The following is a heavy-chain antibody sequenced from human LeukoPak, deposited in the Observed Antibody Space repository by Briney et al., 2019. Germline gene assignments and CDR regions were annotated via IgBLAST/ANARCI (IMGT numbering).Heavy chain of an antibody. D-gene: IGHD2-2*01. CDR2: IYYSGST. CDR3: ASSRYCSSTSCHLRDY. CDR1: GGSISSGDYY. V-gene: IGHV4-30-4*08. Sequence: SETLSLTCTVSGGSISSGDYYWSWIRQPPGKGLQWIGYIYYSGSTYYNPSLKSRVTISVDTSKNQFSLKLSSVTAADTAVYYCASSRYCSSTSCHLRDYWGQGTLVTVSS. J-gene: IGHJ4*02.